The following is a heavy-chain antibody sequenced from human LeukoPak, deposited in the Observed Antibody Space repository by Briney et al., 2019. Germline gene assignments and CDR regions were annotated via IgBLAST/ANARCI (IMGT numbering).Heavy chain of an antibody. CDR2: FDPEDGET. V-gene: IGHV1-24*01. CDR3: ARSDYVFSSYGSGLNWFDP. D-gene: IGHD3-10*01. Sequence: GASVKVSCKVSGYTLTELSMHWVRQAPGKGLEWMGGFDPEDGETIYAQKFQGRVTMTEDTSTDTAYMELSSLRSEDTAVYYCARSDYVFSSYGSGLNWFDPWGQGTLVTVSS. J-gene: IGHJ5*02. CDR1: GYTLTELS.